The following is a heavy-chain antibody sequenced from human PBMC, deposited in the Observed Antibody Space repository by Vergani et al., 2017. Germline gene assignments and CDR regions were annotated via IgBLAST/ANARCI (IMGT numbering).Heavy chain of an antibody. CDR3: AKVDKYYDGAGDRGY. V-gene: IGHV3-23*01. CDR1: GFTFSSYA. D-gene: IGHD3-10*01. J-gene: IGHJ4*02. CDR2: ISGSGGST. Sequence: EVQLLESGGGLVQPGGSLRLSCAASGFTFSSYAMSWVRQAPGEGLEWVSAISGSGGSTYYADSVKGRFTISRDNSKNTLYLQMNSLRAEDTAVYYCAKVDKYYDGAGDRGYWGQGTLVTVSS.